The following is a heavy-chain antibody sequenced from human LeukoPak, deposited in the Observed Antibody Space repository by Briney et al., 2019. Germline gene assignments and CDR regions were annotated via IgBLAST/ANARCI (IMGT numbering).Heavy chain of an antibody. V-gene: IGHV1-8*01. CDR3: ARGRIDRFLEWLTGTKYYFDY. D-gene: IGHD3-3*01. Sequence: ASVKVSCKASGYTFTSYDINWVRQATGQGLEWMGWMNPNSGNTGYAQKFQGRVTMTRNTSISTAYMELSSLRSEGTAVYYCARGRIDRFLEWLTGTKYYFDYWGQGTLVTVSS. CDR2: MNPNSGNT. CDR1: GYTFTSYD. J-gene: IGHJ4*02.